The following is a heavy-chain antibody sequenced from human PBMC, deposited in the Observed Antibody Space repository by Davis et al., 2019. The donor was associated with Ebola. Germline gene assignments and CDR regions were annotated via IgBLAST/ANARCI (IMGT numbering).Heavy chain of an antibody. CDR2: IIPIFGTA. Sequence: AASVKVSCKASGYTFTSYAISWVRQAPGQGLEWMGGIIPIFGTANYAQKFQGRVTITADKSTSTAYMELSSLRSEDTAVYYCARVTTVMYYYGMDVWGQGTTVTVSS. CDR1: GYTFTSYA. CDR3: ARVTTVMYYYGMDV. J-gene: IGHJ6*02. V-gene: IGHV1-69*06. D-gene: IGHD4-17*01.